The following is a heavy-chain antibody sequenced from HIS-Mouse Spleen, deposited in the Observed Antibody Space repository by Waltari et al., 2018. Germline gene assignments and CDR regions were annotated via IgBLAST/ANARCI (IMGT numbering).Heavy chain of an antibody. CDR2: ISSSSSTI. Sequence: EVQLVESGGGVVQPGGSLRLSCAASGFTFRSYSMNWVRQAPGKGVEWVSYISSSSSTIYYADSVKGRFTISRDNAKNSLYLQMNSLRAEDTAVYYCASGGSYSDFDYWGQGTLVTVSS. V-gene: IGHV3-48*01. J-gene: IGHJ4*02. CDR3: ASGGSYSDFDY. CDR1: GFTFRSYS. D-gene: IGHD1-26*01.